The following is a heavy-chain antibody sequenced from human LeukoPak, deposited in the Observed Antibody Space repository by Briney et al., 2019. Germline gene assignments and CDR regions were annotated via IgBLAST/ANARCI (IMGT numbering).Heavy chain of an antibody. J-gene: IGHJ4*02. CDR1: GFTFSSYA. CDR3: AKIRCSSTSCFNRPLDY. CDR2: ISGSGGST. Sequence: GRSLRLSCAASGFTFSSYAMSWVRQAPGKGLEWVSAISGSGGSTYYADSVKGRFTISRDNSKNTLYLQMNSLRAEDTAVYYCAKIRCSSTSCFNRPLDYWGQGTLVTVSS. V-gene: IGHV3-23*01. D-gene: IGHD2-2*01.